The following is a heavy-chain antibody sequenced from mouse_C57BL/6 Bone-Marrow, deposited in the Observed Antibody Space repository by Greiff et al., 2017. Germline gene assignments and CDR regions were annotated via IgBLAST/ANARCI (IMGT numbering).Heavy chain of an antibody. CDR2: IDPATGDT. CDR3: ADWEGAY. V-gene: IGHV14-4*01. CDR1: GFNIKDDY. Sequence: VQLQQSVAELVRPGASVKLSCTASGFNIKDDYMHWVKQRPEQGLEWIGWIDPATGDTEYASKFQGKATITADPSSNTAYLQLSSLPSEDTAVYYCADWEGAYGGKGTLVTVSA. D-gene: IGHD4-1*01. J-gene: IGHJ3*01.